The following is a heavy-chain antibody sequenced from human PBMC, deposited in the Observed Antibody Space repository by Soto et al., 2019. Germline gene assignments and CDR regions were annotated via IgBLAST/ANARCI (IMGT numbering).Heavy chain of an antibody. J-gene: IGHJ4*02. CDR1: GDTFISYG. D-gene: IGHD6-13*01. CDR3: ARLRYRSSWYSDY. CDR2: ISAYNGHT. V-gene: IGHV1-18*01. Sequence: QVQLLQSGAEVKKPGTSVQVSCKTSGDTFISYGISWVRQALGQGLEWMGWISAYNGHTNYAQTLQGRVTMTTDTSTSTVYMELRSLRSDDTGVYYCARLRYRSSWYSDYWGQGTLVTVSS.